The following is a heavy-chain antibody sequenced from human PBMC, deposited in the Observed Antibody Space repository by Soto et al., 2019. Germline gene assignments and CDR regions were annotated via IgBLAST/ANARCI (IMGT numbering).Heavy chain of an antibody. V-gene: IGHV3-11*01. CDR2: ISSSGSTI. D-gene: IGHD4-4*01. CDR3: AREVEGGDYSNYEAYYYGMDV. J-gene: IGHJ6*02. CDR1: GFTFSDYY. Sequence: QVQLVESGGGLVKPGGSLRLSCAASGFTFSDYYMSWIRQAPGKGLEWVSYISSSGSTIYYADSVKGRFTISRDNAKNSLDLQMNSLRAEDTAVYYCAREVEGGDYSNYEAYYYGMDVWGQGTTVTVSS.